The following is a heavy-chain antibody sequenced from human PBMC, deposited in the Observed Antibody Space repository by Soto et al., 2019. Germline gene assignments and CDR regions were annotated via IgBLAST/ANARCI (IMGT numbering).Heavy chain of an antibody. J-gene: IGHJ5*02. CDR3: VILIVVVPAAIFGP. D-gene: IGHD2-2*02. CDR1: GFTFSSYA. V-gene: IGHV3-64D*06. Sequence: PGGSLRLSCSASGFTFSSYAMHWVRQAPGKGLEYVSAISSNGGSTYYADSVKGRFTISRDNSKNTLYLQMSSLRAEDTAVYYCVILIVVVPAAIFGPWGQGTLVTVSS. CDR2: ISSNGGST.